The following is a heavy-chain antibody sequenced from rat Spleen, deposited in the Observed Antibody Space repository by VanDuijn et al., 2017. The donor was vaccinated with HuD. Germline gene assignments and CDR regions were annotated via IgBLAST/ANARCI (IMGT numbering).Heavy chain of an antibody. D-gene: IGHD1-10*01. CDR3: ARDNNYKAY. V-gene: IGHV3-3*01. J-gene: IGHJ2*01. CDR2: INSEGTT. CDR1: GYSITSSYR. Sequence: EVQLQESGPGLVKPSQSLSLNCSVTGYSITSSYRWSWIRKFPGNKLEWMGYINSEGTTNYNPSLKSRISITRDTSKNQFFQQVNSVTTEDTATYYCARDNNYKAYWGQGVMVTVSS.